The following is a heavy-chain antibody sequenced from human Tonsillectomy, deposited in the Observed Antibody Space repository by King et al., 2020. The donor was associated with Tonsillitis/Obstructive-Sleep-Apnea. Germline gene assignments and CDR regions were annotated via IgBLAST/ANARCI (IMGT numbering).Heavy chain of an antibody. J-gene: IGHJ6*03. CDR1: GFTLSDYY. CDR2: ITSSSSYT. V-gene: IGHV3-11*05. D-gene: IGHD3-3*01. Sequence: VQLVESGGGLVKPGGSLRLSCAASGFTLSDYYMSWIRQAPGKGLEWVAYITSSSSYTNYADSVKGRLTISRDNAKNSLYLQMTSLRAEDTAVYYCARVGQDYDSTPYYMDVWGKGTTVTVS. CDR3: ARVGQDYDSTPYYMDV.